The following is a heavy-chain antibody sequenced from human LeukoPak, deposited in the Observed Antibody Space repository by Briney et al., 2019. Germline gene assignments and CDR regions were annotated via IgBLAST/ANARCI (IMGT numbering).Heavy chain of an antibody. CDR2: IYYTGST. CDR3: ARHNGDYAAFDI. CDR1: GGSISSYY. V-gene: IGHV4-59*08. Sequence: SETLSLTCSVSGGSISSYYWSWSRQPPGKGLEWLGYIYYTGSTYYDPSLKSRVTVSKDASKTQFSLRLSSVTAADTAVYYCARHNGDYAAFDIWGQGKMVIVSS. J-gene: IGHJ3*02. D-gene: IGHD4-17*01.